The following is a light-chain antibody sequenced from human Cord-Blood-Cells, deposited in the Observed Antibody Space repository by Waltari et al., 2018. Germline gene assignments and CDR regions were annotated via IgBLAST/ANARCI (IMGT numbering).Light chain of an antibody. CDR1: SSDVGSYNL. V-gene: IGLV2-23*01. CDR3: CSYAGSSTWV. J-gene: IGLJ3*02. CDR2: EGS. Sequence: QSALTQSASVSGSPGQSLTISCPGTSSDVGSYNLVSWYQQHPGKATKLMIYEGSKRPSGVSNRFSGSKSGNTASLTISGLQAEDEADYYCCSYAGSSTWVFGGGTKLTVL.